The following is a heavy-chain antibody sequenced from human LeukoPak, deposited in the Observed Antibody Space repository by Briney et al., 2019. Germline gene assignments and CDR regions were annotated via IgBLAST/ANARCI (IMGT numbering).Heavy chain of an antibody. Sequence: GASVKVSCKASGYTFSNYGMSWVRQAPGQGLEWMGWINPNSGGTNYAQKFQGRVTMTRDTSISTAYVELSRLRSDDTAVYYCARAPSSFGEYYPYWGQGTLVTVSS. D-gene: IGHD3-10*01. CDR2: INPNSGGT. V-gene: IGHV1-2*02. J-gene: IGHJ4*02. CDR3: ARAPSSFGEYYPY. CDR1: GYTFSNYG.